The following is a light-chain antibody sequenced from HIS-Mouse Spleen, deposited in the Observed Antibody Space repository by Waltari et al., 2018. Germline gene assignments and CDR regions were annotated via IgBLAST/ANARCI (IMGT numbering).Light chain of an antibody. CDR2: EDS. V-gene: IGLV3-10*01. J-gene: IGLJ2*01. Sequence: SYELTQPPSVSVSPGQPARITCSGDSLPKTYAYWYQQKSGQAPVLVIYEDSKRPSGIPERFSGSSSGTMATLTISGAQVEDEADYYCYSTDSSGNHRVFGGGTKLTVL. CDR3: YSTDSSGNHRV. CDR1: SLPKTY.